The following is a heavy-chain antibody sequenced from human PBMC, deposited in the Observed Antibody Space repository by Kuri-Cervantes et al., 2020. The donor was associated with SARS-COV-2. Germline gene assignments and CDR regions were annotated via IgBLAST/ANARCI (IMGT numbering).Heavy chain of an antibody. CDR2: IRYDGSNK. D-gene: IGHD3-22*01. Sequence: GESLKISCAASGFTFSSYDMHLVRQAPGKGLEWVAFIRYDGSNKYYADSVKGRFTISRDNSKNTLYLQMDSLRAEDTAVYYCAKDMYYDSSGFYYAFDIWGQGTMVTVSS. CDR3: AKDMYYDSSGFYYAFDI. J-gene: IGHJ3*02. CDR1: GFTFSSYD. V-gene: IGHV3-30*02.